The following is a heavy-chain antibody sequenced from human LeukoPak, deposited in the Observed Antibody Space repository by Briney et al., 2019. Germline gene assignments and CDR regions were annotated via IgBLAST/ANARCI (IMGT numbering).Heavy chain of an antibody. CDR1: GFSFSSSA. D-gene: IGHD1-7*01. Sequence: GGPLRLSCAASGFSFSSSAMSWVRQAPGKGLEWVSAVRSSGDSTYYADAVKGRFTISRDNSKNTLYLQMNSLRAEDTAVYYCAKVIDWNSLYYFDYWGQGTLVTVSS. CDR2: VRSSGDST. J-gene: IGHJ4*02. V-gene: IGHV3-23*01. CDR3: AKVIDWNSLYYFDY.